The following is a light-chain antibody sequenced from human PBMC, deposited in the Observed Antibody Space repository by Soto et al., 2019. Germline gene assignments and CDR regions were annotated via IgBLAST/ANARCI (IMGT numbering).Light chain of an antibody. V-gene: IGKV3-15*01. CDR2: GAS. CDR1: QSVDIN. J-gene: IGKJ1*01. Sequence: EIVLTQAPATLSVSLGVGVSLSCRDSQSVDINLACYQQRPGQAPRLLVYGASNKATDMPGRFSGRGSGTEFTLTINNLQSEDSAVYYCQQYRNWPRTFGQGTKVDIK. CDR3: QQYRNWPRT.